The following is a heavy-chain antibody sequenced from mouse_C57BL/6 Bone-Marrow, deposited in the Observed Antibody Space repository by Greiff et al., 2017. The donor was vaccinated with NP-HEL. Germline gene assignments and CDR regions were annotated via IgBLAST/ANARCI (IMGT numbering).Heavy chain of an antibody. CDR3: ARDAGGYDVGYFDV. V-gene: IGHV7-1*01. CDR2: SRNKANDYTT. J-gene: IGHJ1*03. Sequence: EVQLVESGGGLVQSGRSLRLSCAPSGFTFSDFYMEWVRQAPGKGLEWIAASRNKANDYTTEYSASVKGRFIVSRDTSQSILYLQMNALRAEDTAIYYCARDAGGYDVGYFDVWGTGTTVTVSS. D-gene: IGHD2-2*01. CDR1: GFTFSDFY.